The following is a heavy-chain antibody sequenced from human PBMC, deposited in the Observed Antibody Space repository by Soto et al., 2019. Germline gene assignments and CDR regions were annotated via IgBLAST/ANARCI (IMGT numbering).Heavy chain of an antibody. CDR1: GFTFRTYG. V-gene: IGHV3-74*01. CDR3: ARSGIQLWFLSS. J-gene: IGHJ5*02. CDR2: INSDVSST. D-gene: IGHD5-18*01. Sequence: GGALRHPCGGSGFTFRTYGNHLGRHAPGKWLVWVSRINSDVSSTSYADSVKGRFTISRDNAKNTLFLQMNSLRAEDTAVYYCARSGIQLWFLSSWGQGTLVTVSS.